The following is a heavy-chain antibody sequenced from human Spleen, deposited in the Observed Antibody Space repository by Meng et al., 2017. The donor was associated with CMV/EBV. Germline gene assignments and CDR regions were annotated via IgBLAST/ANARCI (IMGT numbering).Heavy chain of an antibody. V-gene: IGHV3-30*04. CDR2: ISYDESTK. CDR3: ARPLSAMTYTVAV. D-gene: IGHD2-2*01. CDR1: GFTFDDYA. J-gene: IGHJ4*02. Sequence: GESLKISCAASGFTFDDYAMHWVRQAPGKGLEWVAIISYDESTKYYADSVKGRFTISRDNSKNTLYLQMNSLTDEDTAVYYCARPLSAMTYTVAVWGQGTLVTVSS.